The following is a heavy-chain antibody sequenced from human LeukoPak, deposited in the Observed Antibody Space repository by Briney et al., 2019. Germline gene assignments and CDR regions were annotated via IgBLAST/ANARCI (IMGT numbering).Heavy chain of an antibody. CDR1: GGSFTDYC. Sequence: SETLSLTCAVYGGSFTDYCWSWIRQPPGKGLEWIGEINHSGSTKYNPSLMSRVTILLDTSKNHFSLSLTSVTAADTAVYYCARVRGYNWFDPWGQGTLVTVSS. V-gene: IGHV4-34*01. D-gene: IGHD3-22*01. J-gene: IGHJ5*02. CDR3: ARVRGYNWFDP. CDR2: INHSGST.